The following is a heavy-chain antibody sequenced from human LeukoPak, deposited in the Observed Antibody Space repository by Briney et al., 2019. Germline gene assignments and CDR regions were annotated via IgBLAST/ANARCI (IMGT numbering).Heavy chain of an antibody. CDR2: TYYRSKWFY. CDR1: GDSVSNTGAA. J-gene: IGHJ5*02. Sequence: SQTLSLTCAISGDSVSNTGAAWNWIRQSPPTGFDWLGRTYYRSKWFYDYAVSVKSRIIISPDTSKNQFSLQLNSMTPEDTAMYYCTRDPPNDQSYDLWGQGTLVTVSS. V-gene: IGHV6-1*01. D-gene: IGHD1-1*01. CDR3: TRDPPNDQSYDL.